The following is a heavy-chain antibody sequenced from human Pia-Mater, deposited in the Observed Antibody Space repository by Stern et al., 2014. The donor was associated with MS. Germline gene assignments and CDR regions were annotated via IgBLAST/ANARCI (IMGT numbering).Heavy chain of an antibody. J-gene: IGHJ5*02. D-gene: IGHD6-6*01. CDR1: GFSLSTSGAG. V-gene: IGHV2-5*02. Sequence: QVTLRESGPKLEKPTQTLKLTCTFSGFSLSTSGAGVTRIRQPQGKALEWLAVIYWDDEKRYSPSLKTRLTITRDTSKSQVVLTMTSMDPVDTATYYCAHLFSDASSSWFDPWGQGTLVTVSS. CDR3: AHLFSDASSSWFDP. CDR2: IYWDDEK.